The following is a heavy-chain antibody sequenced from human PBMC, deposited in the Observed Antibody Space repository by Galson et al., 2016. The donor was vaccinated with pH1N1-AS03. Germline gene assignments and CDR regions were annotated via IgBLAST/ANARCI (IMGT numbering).Heavy chain of an antibody. D-gene: IGHD1-26*01. CDR1: GGSISSSSYY. CDR3: ARLSGSYYYYFDY. V-gene: IGHV4-39*07. J-gene: IGHJ4*02. Sequence: VSGGSISSSSYYWGWIRQPPGKGLEWIGSIYYSGRTYYKPSLKSRVTISVDTSKNQVSLKLSSVTAADTAVYFCARLSGSYYYYFDYWGQGTRVTVSS. CDR2: IYYSGRT.